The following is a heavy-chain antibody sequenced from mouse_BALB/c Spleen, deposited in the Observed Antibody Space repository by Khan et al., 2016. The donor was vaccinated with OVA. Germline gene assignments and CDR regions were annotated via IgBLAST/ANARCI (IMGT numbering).Heavy chain of an antibody. D-gene: IGHD2-13*01. J-gene: IGHJ3*01. CDR2: IYPGSDST. CDR1: GYTFTDYV. V-gene: IGHV1-77*01. Sequence: QVQLQQSGPELVKPGASVKMSCKASGYTFTDYVMNWVKQRNGQGLEWIGQIYPGSDSTYYNEKFKGKATLTTDRSSNTAYMQLSNLTSEDSVVYCCARAGCDVFAYWGQGTLVTVSA. CDR3: ARAGCDVFAY.